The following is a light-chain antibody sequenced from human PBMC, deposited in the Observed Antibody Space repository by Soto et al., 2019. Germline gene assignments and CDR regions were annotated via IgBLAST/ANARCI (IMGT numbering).Light chain of an antibody. CDR2: DAS. Sequence: EIVMTQSPATLSLSPGERATLSCRASQSVSSNLAWYQQNPGQAPRLLIFDASNRATGIPDRISGSGSGTDFTLTISRLEPEDFAVYYCQQYGSSPLTFGQGTKVDI. J-gene: IGKJ1*01. CDR1: QSVSSN. CDR3: QQYGSSPLT. V-gene: IGKV3-20*01.